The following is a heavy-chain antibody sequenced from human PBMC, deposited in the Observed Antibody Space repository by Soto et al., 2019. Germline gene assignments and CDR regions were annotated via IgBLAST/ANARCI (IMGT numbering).Heavy chain of an antibody. CDR1: GYTFTSYH. Sequence: QVQLVQSGAEVKKPGASVKVSCKTSGYTFTSYHISWVRQAPGQGLEWMGWISAHNTNTNYAQKFQVRVTMTTDTLTSTAYMELRSLRSDDTAVYYCARDTPPTDYWGQGTLVTVSS. CDR2: ISAHNTNT. CDR3: ARDTPPTDY. V-gene: IGHV1-18*01. J-gene: IGHJ4*02.